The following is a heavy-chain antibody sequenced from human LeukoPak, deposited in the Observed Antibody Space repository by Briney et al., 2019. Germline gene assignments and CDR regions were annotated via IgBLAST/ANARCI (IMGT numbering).Heavy chain of an antibody. D-gene: IGHD3-9*01. Sequence: GWSLMLESGASGVTVSCNYMSLVRPVPAPWLDWVSVIYSGGSTYYADSVKGRFTISRDNSKNTLYLQMDSLRAEDTAVYYCAEMQDILTGYYTWGQGTLVTVSS. J-gene: IGHJ5*02. CDR2: IYSGGST. CDR1: GVTVSCNY. CDR3: AEMQDILTGYYT. V-gene: IGHV3-53*01.